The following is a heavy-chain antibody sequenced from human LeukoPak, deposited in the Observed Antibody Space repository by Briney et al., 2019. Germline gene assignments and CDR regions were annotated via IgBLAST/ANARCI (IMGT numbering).Heavy chain of an antibody. CDR3: AKLSGSSNPVDY. Sequence: GGSLRLSCAASGFTFSSYAMHWVRKAPGKRLEWVAVISYDGSNKYYADSVKGRFTISRDNSKNTLYLQMNSLRAEDTAVYYCAKLSGSSNPVDYWGQGTLVTVSS. J-gene: IGHJ4*02. CDR1: GFTFSSYA. CDR2: ISYDGSNK. D-gene: IGHD3-10*01. V-gene: IGHV3-30-3*02.